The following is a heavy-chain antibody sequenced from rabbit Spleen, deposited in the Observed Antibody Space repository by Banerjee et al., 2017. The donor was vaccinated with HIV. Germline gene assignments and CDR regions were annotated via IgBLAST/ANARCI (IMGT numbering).Heavy chain of an antibody. J-gene: IGHJ4*01. CDR1: GFDLSSNA. D-gene: IGHD5-1*01. CDR3: ARLWFGGGNSRSFNL. Sequence: QEQLEESGGDLVKPEGSLTLTCKASGFDLSSNAMCWVRQAPGKGLEWIACIYTSSDSTWYASWAKGRFTISKTSSTTVTLQMTSLTVADTATYFCARLWFGGGNSRSFNLWGPGTLVTVS. CDR2: IYTSSDST. V-gene: IGHV1S45*01.